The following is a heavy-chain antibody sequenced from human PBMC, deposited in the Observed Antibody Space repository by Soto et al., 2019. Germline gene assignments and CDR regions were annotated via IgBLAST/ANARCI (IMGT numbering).Heavy chain of an antibody. V-gene: IGHV1-69*13. D-gene: IGHD3-3*01. Sequence: ASVKVSCKASGGTFSSYAISWVRQAPGQGLEWMGGIIPISGTANYAQKFQGRVTITADESASTAYMELSSLRSEDTAVYYCASSRVIIPSLEIYYYYYYGRDVGGKGP. CDR3: ASSRVIIPSLEIYYYYYYGRDV. J-gene: IGHJ6*04. CDR1: GGTFSSYA. CDR2: IIPISGTA.